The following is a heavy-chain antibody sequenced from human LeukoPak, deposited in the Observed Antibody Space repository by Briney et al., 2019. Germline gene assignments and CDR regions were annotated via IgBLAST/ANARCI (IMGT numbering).Heavy chain of an antibody. CDR2: IYTSGST. Sequence: SETLSLTCTVSGGSISSSSYYWSWIRQPAGKGLEWIGRIYTSGSTNYNPSLKSRVTMSVDTSKNQFSLKLSSVTAADTAVYYCAIGSGYYYGNDYWGQGTLVTVSS. CDR1: GGSISSSSYY. J-gene: IGHJ4*02. D-gene: IGHD3-22*01. V-gene: IGHV4-61*02. CDR3: AIGSGYYYGNDY.